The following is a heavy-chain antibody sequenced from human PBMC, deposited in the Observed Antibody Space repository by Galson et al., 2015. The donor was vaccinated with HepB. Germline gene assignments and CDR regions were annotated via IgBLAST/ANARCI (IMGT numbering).Heavy chain of an antibody. D-gene: IGHD6-13*01. V-gene: IGHV3-11*01. CDR1: GFTFSNYY. CDR3: ARVSITLAAGTCDY. J-gene: IGHJ4*02. Sequence: SLRLSCAASGFTFSNYYMSWFRQAPGKGPEWLSYISGDGGHTPYVDSVKGRFTISRDNAKNSLYLQMNSLRAEDTALYYCARVSITLAAGTCDYCGQGTLATVSS. CDR2: ISGDGGHT.